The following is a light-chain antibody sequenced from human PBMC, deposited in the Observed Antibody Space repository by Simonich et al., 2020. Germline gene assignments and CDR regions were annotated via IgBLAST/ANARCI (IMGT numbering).Light chain of an antibody. CDR1: SSNIGSNT. V-gene: IGLV1-44*01. CDR2: RKN. CDR3: AAWDDSLNGVV. Sequence: QSVLTQPPSASGTPGQRVTISCSGSSSNIGSNTVNWYQQLPGTAPKLLIYRKNRRPSGVPDRFSGSKSGTSASLAISGLQSEDEADYYCAAWDDSLNGVVFGGGTKLTVL. J-gene: IGLJ2*01.